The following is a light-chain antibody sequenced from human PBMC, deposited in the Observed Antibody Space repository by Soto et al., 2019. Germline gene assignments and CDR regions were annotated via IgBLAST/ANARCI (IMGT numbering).Light chain of an antibody. Sequence: AIQMTQSPSSLSAAVGDRVTITCRASQDIRNELGWYQQKPGKAPKLLIYAASSLHTGVPSRFSGIGSGSYFTLPISGLQPDDFATYYCLQDYNYPRTFGRGTKVEVK. V-gene: IGKV1-6*02. CDR3: LQDYNYPRT. CDR1: QDIRNE. CDR2: AAS. J-gene: IGKJ1*01.